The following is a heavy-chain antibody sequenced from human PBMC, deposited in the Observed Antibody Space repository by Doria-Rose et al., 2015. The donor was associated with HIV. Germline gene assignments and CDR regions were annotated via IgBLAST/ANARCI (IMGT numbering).Heavy chain of an antibody. Sequence: QVTLKESGPVLVKPTETLTLTCTVSGVSLSSPGMGVSWIRQPPGKALEWLANIFSDDERSYKTSLKSRLTISRGTSNSQVVLTMTDMDPVDTATYYCARIKSSRWYHKYYFDFWGQGTQVIVSA. D-gene: IGHD6-13*01. CDR3: ARIKSSRWYHKYYFDF. J-gene: IGHJ4*02. CDR1: GVSLSSPGMG. CDR2: IFSDDER. V-gene: IGHV2-26*01.